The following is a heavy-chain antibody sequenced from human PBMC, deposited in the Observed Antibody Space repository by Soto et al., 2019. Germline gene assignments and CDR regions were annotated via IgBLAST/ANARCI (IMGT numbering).Heavy chain of an antibody. Sequence: ASVKVSCKASGYTFTSYGISWVRQAPGQGLEWMGWISAYNGNTNYAQKLQGRVTMTTDTSTSTAYMELRSLRSDDTAVYYCARDRRIAVAGNGAYDYWGQGTLVTVSS. J-gene: IGHJ4*02. CDR3: ARDRRIAVAGNGAYDY. CDR2: ISAYNGNT. CDR1: GYTFTSYG. V-gene: IGHV1-18*01. D-gene: IGHD6-19*01.